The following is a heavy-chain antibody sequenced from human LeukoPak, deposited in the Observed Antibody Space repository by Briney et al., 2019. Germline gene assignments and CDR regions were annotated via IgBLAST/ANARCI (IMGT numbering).Heavy chain of an antibody. CDR3: ARGGPSYALDY. J-gene: IGHJ4*02. Sequence: GESLEISCKGSGYIFTNYWIGWVRQMPGKGLEWMGIIYPGDSDTRYSPSFQGQVTISVDKSIGTAYLQWSSLKASDSAIYYCARGGPSYALDYWGQGTLVTVSS. CDR1: GYIFTNYW. D-gene: IGHD2-2*01. V-gene: IGHV5-51*01. CDR2: IYPGDSDT.